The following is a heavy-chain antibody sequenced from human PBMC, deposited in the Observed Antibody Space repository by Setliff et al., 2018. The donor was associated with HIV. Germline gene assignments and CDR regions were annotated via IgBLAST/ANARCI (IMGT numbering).Heavy chain of an antibody. Sequence: SETLSLTCTVSGGSISSGANYWSWIRQHPGKGLEWIGYICYRGSTYYNPSLESRVTISLDTSKNQFSLRLTSVTAADTAVYYCARERVDSRLWGYLDYWGQGRLVTVSS. CDR2: ICYRGST. D-gene: IGHD3-22*01. CDR3: ARERVDSRLWGYLDY. CDR1: GGSISSGANY. J-gene: IGHJ4*02. V-gene: IGHV4-31*03.